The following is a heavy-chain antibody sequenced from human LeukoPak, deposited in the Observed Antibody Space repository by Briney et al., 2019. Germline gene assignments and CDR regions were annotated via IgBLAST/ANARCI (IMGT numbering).Heavy chain of an antibody. J-gene: IGHJ4*02. D-gene: IGHD6-19*01. Sequence: GRSLRLSCAASGFTFSSYGMHWVRQAPGKGLEWVAVISCDGSNKYYADSVKGRFTISRDNSKNTLYLQMNSLRAEDTAVYYCAKDHVGSGWALDYWGQGTLVTVSS. CDR1: GFTFSSYG. CDR2: ISCDGSNK. V-gene: IGHV3-30*18. CDR3: AKDHVGSGWALDY.